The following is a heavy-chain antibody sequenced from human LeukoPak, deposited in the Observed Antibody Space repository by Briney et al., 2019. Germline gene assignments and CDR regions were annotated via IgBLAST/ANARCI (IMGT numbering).Heavy chain of an antibody. CDR3: VKSNSRYQPWTLDI. CDR2: VNHSGST. Sequence: ASETLSLTCTVYGGSFTAFYWSWIRQPPGKGLEWVGEVNHSGSTSYNPSLKSRVTISVDTSNNQLSLKVNSVTAADTAMYYCVKSNSRYQPWTLDIWGRGTMVTVSS. D-gene: IGHD2-2*01. J-gene: IGHJ3*02. V-gene: IGHV4-34*01. CDR1: GGSFTAFY.